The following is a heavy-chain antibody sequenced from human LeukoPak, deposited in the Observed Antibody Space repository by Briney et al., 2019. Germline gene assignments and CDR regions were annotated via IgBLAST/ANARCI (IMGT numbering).Heavy chain of an antibody. CDR3: ARDLCSCSGGECYEYKWFDP. Sequence: GGSLTLSCGASGFTFNSNYMAWVRQAPGKGLEWVAFIYGGGSTHYSESVRGRFTISRHNSNNTLYLQMGSLRPEDTGVYYCARDLCSCSGGECYEYKWFDPWGQGTLVTVSS. CDR2: IYGGGST. CDR1: GFTFNSNY. D-gene: IGHD2-21*01. V-gene: IGHV3-53*04. J-gene: IGHJ5*02.